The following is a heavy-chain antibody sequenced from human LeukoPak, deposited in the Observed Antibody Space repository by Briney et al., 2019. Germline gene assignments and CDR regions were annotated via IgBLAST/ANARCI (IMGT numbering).Heavy chain of an antibody. CDR1: GFTFGSHA. V-gene: IGHV3-23*01. CDR3: GKTTVGYSSGQKPGWPVDY. D-gene: IGHD5-18*01. J-gene: IGHJ4*02. CDR2: IFGSGGSP. Sequence: GGSLRLSCEASGFTFGSHAMYWVRQAPGKGLEWVAGIFGSGGSPHYADTVKGRFTISRDNSRNTVYLQINSLRAEDTAVYYCGKTTVGYSSGQKPGWPVDYWGQGTLVTVSS.